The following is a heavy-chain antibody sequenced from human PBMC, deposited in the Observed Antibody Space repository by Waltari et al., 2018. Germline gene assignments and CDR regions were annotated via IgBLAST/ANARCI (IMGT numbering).Heavy chain of an antibody. Sequence: LQLQESGPGLVKPSETLSLTCTVSGGSISSSSYYWGWIRQAPGKGLEWVGFIRSKAYGGTTEYAASVKGRFTISRDDSKSIAYLQMNSLKTEDTAVYYCTTDYTHSGAFDIWGQGTMVTVSS. CDR3: TTDYTHSGAFDI. D-gene: IGHD4-4*01. CDR2: IRSKAYGGTT. J-gene: IGHJ3*02. V-gene: IGHV3-49*05. CDR1: GGSISSSSYY.